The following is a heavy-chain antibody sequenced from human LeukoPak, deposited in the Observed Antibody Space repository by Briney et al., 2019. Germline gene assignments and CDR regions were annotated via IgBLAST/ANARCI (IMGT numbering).Heavy chain of an antibody. CDR2: IRYDATTI. CDR3: ARDVLPIAAAANHIDY. CDR1: GLTFSNFG. J-gene: IGHJ4*02. V-gene: IGHV3-30*02. Sequence: GGSLRLSCTASGLTFSNFGMHWVRQAPGKGLEGVTFIRYDATTIYYLDSVKGRFTVSRDNSKNTVYLQMNSLKAEDTAVYYCARDVLPIAAAANHIDYWGQGTLVHVSS. D-gene: IGHD6-13*01.